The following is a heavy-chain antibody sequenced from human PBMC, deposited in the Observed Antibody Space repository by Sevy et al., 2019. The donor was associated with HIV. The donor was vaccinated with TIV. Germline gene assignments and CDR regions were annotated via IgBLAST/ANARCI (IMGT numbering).Heavy chain of an antibody. J-gene: IGHJ4*02. Sequence: AAVKVSCKSSGYTFTTYDINWVRQATRQGLEWMGWMNPNSGNTGYAQKFQGRVTMISNTSISTAYMELSSLRSEDTAVYYCARVDSSGYMGNFDYWGQGTLVTVSS. CDR3: ARVDSSGYMGNFDY. D-gene: IGHD3-22*01. CDR2: MNPNSGNT. CDR1: GYTFTTYD. V-gene: IGHV1-8*01.